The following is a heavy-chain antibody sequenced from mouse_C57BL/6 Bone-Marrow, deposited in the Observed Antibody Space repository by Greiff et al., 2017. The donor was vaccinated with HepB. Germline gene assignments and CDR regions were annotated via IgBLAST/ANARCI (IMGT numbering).Heavy chain of an antibody. CDR1: GFTFSDYG. CDR3: ARHGDYYGSSSYYAMDY. V-gene: IGHV5-15*01. J-gene: IGHJ4*01. Sequence: EVKLMESGGGLVQPGGSLKLSCAASGFTFSDYGMAWVRQAPRKGPEWVAFISNLAYSIYYADTVTGRFTISRENAKNTLYLEMSSLRSEDTAMYYCARHGDYYGSSSYYAMDYWGQGTSVTVSS. D-gene: IGHD1-1*01. CDR2: ISNLAYSI.